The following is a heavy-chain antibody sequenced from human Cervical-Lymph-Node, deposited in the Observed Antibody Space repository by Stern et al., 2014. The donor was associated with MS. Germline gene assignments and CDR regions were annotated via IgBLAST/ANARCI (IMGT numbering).Heavy chain of an antibody. CDR2: ITNSNYI. V-gene: IGHV3-21*01. Sequence: EMQLVESGGGLVKPGGSLRLSCAASGFTFSDYSVNWVRQAPGKGLEWVSAITNSNYIYYADSVKGRFTIFRDHARNSLYLQMNSLRAEDTALYYCARDSLPDIWGQGTMVTVSS. CDR3: ARDSLPDI. J-gene: IGHJ3*02. CDR1: GFTFSDYS.